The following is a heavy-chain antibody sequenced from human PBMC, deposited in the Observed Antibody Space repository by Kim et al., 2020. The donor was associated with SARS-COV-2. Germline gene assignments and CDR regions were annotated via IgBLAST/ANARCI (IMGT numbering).Heavy chain of an antibody. D-gene: IGHD3-10*01. Sequence: ASVKVSCKASNHTFSTSAITWVRQVPGQRLEWMGWISASNGKTDYAQSFRGRVTMTTDTSTTTAYLELRTLRSDDTAVYYCARGPLEYYGSGAFDSWGQG. CDR1: NHTFSTSA. CDR2: ISASNGKT. J-gene: IGHJ4*02. CDR3: ARGPLEYYGSGAFDS. V-gene: IGHV1-18*04.